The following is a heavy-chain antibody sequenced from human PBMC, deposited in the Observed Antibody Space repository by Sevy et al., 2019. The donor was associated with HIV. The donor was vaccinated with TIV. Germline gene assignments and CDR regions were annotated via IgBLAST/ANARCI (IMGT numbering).Heavy chain of an antibody. CDR2: ISSSSSYI. CDR1: GFTFSSYS. Sequence: GGSLRLSCAASGFTFSSYSMNWVRQAPGKGLEWVSSISSSSSYIYYADSVKSRFTISRDNAKNSLYLQMNSLRAEDTAVYYCARTRRELSRFDYWGQGTLVTVSS. J-gene: IGHJ4*02. V-gene: IGHV3-21*01. CDR3: ARTRRELSRFDY. D-gene: IGHD3-10*01.